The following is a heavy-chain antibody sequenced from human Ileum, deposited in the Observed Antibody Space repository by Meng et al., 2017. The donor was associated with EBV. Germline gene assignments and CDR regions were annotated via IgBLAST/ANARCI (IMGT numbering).Heavy chain of an antibody. Sequence: QLVQGVGEVKKTCALVKSSCKASGYHCTNYVITWVRQDHGQALEWMEWISAYNGNTNYAQTLQGRVTMTTDTSTSTAYMELGRLRSDDTAVYSCSRVEVGITSGDYWGQGTLVTVSS. D-gene: IGHD1-26*01. CDR2: ISAYNGNT. CDR3: SRVEVGITSGDY. CDR1: GYHCTNYV. V-gene: IGHV1-18*01. J-gene: IGHJ4*02.